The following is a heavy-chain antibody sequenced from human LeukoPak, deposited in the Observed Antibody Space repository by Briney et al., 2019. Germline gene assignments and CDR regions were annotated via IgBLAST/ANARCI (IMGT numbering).Heavy chain of an antibody. CDR3: ARLPMYYYDGSGYYSGKYYFDY. D-gene: IGHD3-22*01. Sequence: SETLSLTCTVSGGSIDSTSYYWGWFRQPPGKGLEWIGTTYYRANTYYNPSLTSRVSISVDTSKRQFSLRLTSVTAADTAVYYCARLPMYYYDGSGYYSGKYYFDYWGQGTLVTVSS. CDR1: GGSIDSTSYY. CDR2: TYYRANT. V-gene: IGHV4-39*01. J-gene: IGHJ4*02.